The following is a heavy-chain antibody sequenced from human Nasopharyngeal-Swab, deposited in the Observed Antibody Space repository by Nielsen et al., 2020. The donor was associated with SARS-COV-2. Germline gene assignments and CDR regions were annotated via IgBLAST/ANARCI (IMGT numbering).Heavy chain of an antibody. V-gene: IGHV4-34*01. CDR3: ARGRLRRYYDYFWGTYRSDVFDI. J-gene: IGHJ3*02. D-gene: IGHD3-16*02. Sequence: WLRQPLGKGLEWIGEINYGGNTNYNPSLKSRVTISLDTSKNQFSLNLSSVTAADTAVYYCARGRLRRYYDYFWGTYRSDVFDIWGQGTMVTVSS. CDR2: INYGGNT.